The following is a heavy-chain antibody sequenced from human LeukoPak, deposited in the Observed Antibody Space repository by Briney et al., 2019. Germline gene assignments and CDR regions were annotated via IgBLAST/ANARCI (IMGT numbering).Heavy chain of an antibody. CDR1: GFTFSSYA. D-gene: IGHD5-18*01. CDR3: ARTGSGYSYGYRRPFDY. CDR2: ISYDGSNK. Sequence: GGSLRLSCAASGFTFSSYAMHRVRQAPGKGLEWVAVISYDGSNKYYADSVKGRFTISRDNSKNTLYLQMNSLRAEDTAVYYCARTGSGYSYGYRRPFDYWGQGTLVTVSS. V-gene: IGHV3-30-3*01. J-gene: IGHJ4*02.